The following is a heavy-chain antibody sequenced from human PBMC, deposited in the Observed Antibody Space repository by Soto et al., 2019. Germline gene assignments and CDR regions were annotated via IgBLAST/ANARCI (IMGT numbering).Heavy chain of an antibody. V-gene: IGHV3-30*18. CDR2: ISDDGSNK. CDR3: AKDGRAAMYYFDY. D-gene: IGHD2-2*01. J-gene: IGHJ4*02. Sequence: QVQLVESGGGVVQPGRSLRLSCAASGFTFSSYGMHWVRQAPGKGLEWVAVISDDGSNKYYADSVKGRFTISRDNSKNTLYLQRNSLRAEDTAVYYCAKDGRAAMYYFDYWGQGTLVTVSS. CDR1: GFTFSSYG.